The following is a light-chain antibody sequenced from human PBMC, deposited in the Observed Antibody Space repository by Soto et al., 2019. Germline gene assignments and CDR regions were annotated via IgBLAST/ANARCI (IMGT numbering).Light chain of an antibody. Sequence: EIVMTQSPATLSVSPGGRATLSCRASQSISDTLAWYQQKPGQAPRLLIHGASTRAPGFPARFSGSGSGTDFTLTISSLQSEDFAVYYCQQYNDWPPITFGGGTKVDIK. CDR1: QSISDT. J-gene: IGKJ4*01. CDR2: GAS. V-gene: IGKV3-15*01. CDR3: QQYNDWPPIT.